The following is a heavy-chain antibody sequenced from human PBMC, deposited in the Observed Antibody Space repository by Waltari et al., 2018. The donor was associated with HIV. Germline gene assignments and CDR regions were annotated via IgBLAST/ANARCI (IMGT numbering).Heavy chain of an antibody. CDR1: GFSFDNYE. Sequence: EVQVVESGGGLVQPGGSLRLSCAGSGFSFDNYEMNWVRQAPGKGLEWISYISGSGNIKDYAESVKGRFTVSRDNAKNSLYLQMNSLRAEDTALYHCARGYSTEDIWGQGTMVTVSS. J-gene: IGHJ3*02. CDR2: ISGSGNIK. V-gene: IGHV3-48*03. D-gene: IGHD6-13*01. CDR3: ARGYSTEDI.